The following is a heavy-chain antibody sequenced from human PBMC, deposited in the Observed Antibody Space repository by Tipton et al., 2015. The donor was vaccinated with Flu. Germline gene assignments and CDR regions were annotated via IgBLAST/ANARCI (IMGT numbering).Heavy chain of an antibody. CDR1: GGSISGYS. CDR2: IYYSGNT. J-gene: IGHJ4*02. V-gene: IGHV4-30-2*03. D-gene: IGHD3-10*02. Sequence: TLSLTCSVSGGSISGYSWSWIRQPPGKGLEWIGSIYYSGNTYYNPSLKSRVAISLDTSTKHFSLKMSSVTAADTAVYYCARLSYYDVDLKNFYFEYWGQGTLVTVAS. CDR3: ARLSYYDVDLKNFYFEY.